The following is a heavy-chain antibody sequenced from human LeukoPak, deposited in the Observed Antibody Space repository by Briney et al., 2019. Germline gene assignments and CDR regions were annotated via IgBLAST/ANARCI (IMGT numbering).Heavy chain of an antibody. J-gene: IGHJ4*02. D-gene: IGHD4-17*01. Sequence: GASVKVSCKASGYTFTSYYMHWVRQAPGQGLEWMGIINPSGGSTSYAQKFQGRVTMTRDTSTSTVYMELSSLRSEDTAVYYCARDKYFDYGDNAYFDYWGQGTLVTVSS. CDR2: INPSGGST. CDR1: GYTFTSYY. CDR3: ARDKYFDYGDNAYFDY. V-gene: IGHV1-46*01.